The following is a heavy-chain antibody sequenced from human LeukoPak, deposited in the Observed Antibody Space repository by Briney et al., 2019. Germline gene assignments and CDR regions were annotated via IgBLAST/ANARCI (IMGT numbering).Heavy chain of an antibody. CDR1: GGSFSGYY. Sequence: SETLSLTCAVYGGSFSGYYWSWIRQPPGEGLEWIGEINHSGSTNYNPSLKSRVTISVDTSKKQFSLKLSSVTAADTAVYYCARLGAVTRFYYYYYYMDVWGKGTTVTISS. V-gene: IGHV4-34*01. D-gene: IGHD3-16*01. J-gene: IGHJ6*03. CDR3: ARLGAVTRFYYYYYYMDV. CDR2: INHSGST.